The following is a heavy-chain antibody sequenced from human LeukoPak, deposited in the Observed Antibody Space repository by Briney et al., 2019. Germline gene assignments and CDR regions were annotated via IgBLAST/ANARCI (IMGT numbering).Heavy chain of an antibody. D-gene: IGHD6-19*01. Sequence: GGSLRLSCAASGFTFDDYAMHWVRQVPGKGLEWVSGISWNSVSIGYADSVKGRFTISRDNAKNSLYLQMNSLRAEDMALYYCATVSRSSGRGYFDYWGQGTLVTVSS. J-gene: IGHJ4*02. V-gene: IGHV3-9*03. CDR2: ISWNSVSI. CDR3: ATVSRSSGRGYFDY. CDR1: GFTFDDYA.